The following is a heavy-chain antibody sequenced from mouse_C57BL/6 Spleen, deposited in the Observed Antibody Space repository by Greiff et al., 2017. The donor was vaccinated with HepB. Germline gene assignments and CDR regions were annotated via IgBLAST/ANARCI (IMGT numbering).Heavy chain of an antibody. CDR3: ARWITTD. J-gene: IGHJ2*01. CDR2: IYPGDGDT. CDR1: GYAFSSSW. D-gene: IGHD1-1*01. V-gene: IGHV1-82*01. Sequence: VQPQHSGPELVKPGASVKISCKASGYAFSSSWMNWVKQRPGKGLEWIGRIYPGDGDTNYNGKFKGKATLTADKSSSTAYMQLSSLASEDSAVYFCARWITTDWGQGTTLTVSS.